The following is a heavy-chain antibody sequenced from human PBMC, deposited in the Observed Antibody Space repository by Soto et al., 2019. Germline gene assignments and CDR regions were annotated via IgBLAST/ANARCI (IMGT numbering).Heavy chain of an antibody. J-gene: IGHJ5*02. Sequence: GGSLRLSCAAYGFTFSSYWMSWVRQAPGKGLEWVANIKQDGSEKYYVDSVKGRFTISRDNAKNSLYLQMNSLRAEDTAVYYCARPYSITIFGVVNNWFDPWGQGTLVTVSS. V-gene: IGHV3-7*01. CDR2: IKQDGSEK. CDR1: GFTFSSYW. D-gene: IGHD3-3*01. CDR3: ARPYSITIFGVVNNWFDP.